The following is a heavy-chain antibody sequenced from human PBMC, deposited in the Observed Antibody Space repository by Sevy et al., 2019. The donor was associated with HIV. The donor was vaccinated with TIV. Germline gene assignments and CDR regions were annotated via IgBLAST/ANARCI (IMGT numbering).Heavy chain of an antibody. D-gene: IGHD3-22*01. J-gene: IGHJ4*02. V-gene: IGHV1-18*01. CDR3: AREGTTYYYDSSGYFLPRYFDY. CDR1: GYTFTSYG. Sequence: ASVKVCCKASGYTFTSYGISWVRQAPGQGLEWMGWISAYNGNTNYAQKLQGRVTMTTDTSTSTDYIELRSLRSEDTAVYYFAREGTTYYYDSSGYFLPRYFDYWGQGTLVTVSS. CDR2: ISAYNGNT.